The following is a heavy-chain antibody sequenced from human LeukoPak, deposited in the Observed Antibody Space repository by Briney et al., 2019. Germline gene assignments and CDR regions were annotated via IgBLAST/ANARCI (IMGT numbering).Heavy chain of an antibody. CDR2: ISAYNGNT. Sequence: ASVKVSCKASVYIFNSYGIRGARHPCARGCEWVGWISAYNGNTNYAQKLQGRVTMTTDTSTSTAYMELRSLRSDDTAVYYCARDRSLRSNWFDPWGQGTLVTVSS. V-gene: IGHV1-18*01. J-gene: IGHJ5*02. CDR1: VYIFNSYG. CDR3: ARDRSLRSNWFDP. D-gene: IGHD2-15*01.